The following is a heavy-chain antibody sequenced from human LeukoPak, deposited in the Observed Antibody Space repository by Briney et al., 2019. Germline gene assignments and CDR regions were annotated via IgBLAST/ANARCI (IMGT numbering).Heavy chain of an antibody. Sequence: SETLSLTCAVYGGSFSGYYWSWIRQPPGKGLEWIGEINHSGSTNYNASLKSRVTISVDTSKNQFSLKLSSVTAADTAVYYCARGARYCSSTSCLKRGPQKYYFDYWGQGTLVTVSS. V-gene: IGHV4-34*01. D-gene: IGHD2-2*01. CDR1: GGSFSGYY. CDR3: ARGARYCSSTSCLKRGPQKYYFDY. CDR2: INHSGST. J-gene: IGHJ4*02.